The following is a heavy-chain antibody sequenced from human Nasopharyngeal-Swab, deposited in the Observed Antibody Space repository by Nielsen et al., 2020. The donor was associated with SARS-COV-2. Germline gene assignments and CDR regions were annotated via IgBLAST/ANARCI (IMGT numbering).Heavy chain of an antibody. J-gene: IGHJ6*03. CDR1: GSSFTSYW. Sequence: GGSLRLSCKGSGSSFTSYWISWVRQMPGKGLEWMGRIDPSDSYTNYSPSFQGRVTISADKSISTAYLQWSSLKASDTAMYYCARQRAQQPYYYYYYMDVWGKGTTVTVSS. V-gene: IGHV5-10-1*01. D-gene: IGHD6-13*01. CDR2: IDPSDSYT. CDR3: ARQRAQQPYYYYYYMDV.